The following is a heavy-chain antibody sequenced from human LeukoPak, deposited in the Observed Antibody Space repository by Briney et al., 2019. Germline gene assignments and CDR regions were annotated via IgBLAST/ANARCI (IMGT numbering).Heavy chain of an antibody. CDR1: GFTFSTYP. CDR2: ISASGDDT. CDR3: ATGSGWYPKYFDD. D-gene: IGHD6-19*01. V-gene: IGHV3-23*01. J-gene: IGHJ4*02. Sequence: GGSLRLSCAASGFTFSTYPISWVRQAPGKGLEWASAISASGDDTYYADSVKGRFTISRDNSKNTLYLQMNSLRAEDTALYYCATGSGWYPKYFDDWGQGTLVTVSS.